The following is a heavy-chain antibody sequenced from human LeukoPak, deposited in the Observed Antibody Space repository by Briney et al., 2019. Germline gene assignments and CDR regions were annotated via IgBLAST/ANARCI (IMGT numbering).Heavy chain of an antibody. V-gene: IGHV4-39*01. CDR2: IYYSGST. CDR1: GGSISSSGYY. D-gene: IGHD3-9*01. J-gene: IGHJ3*02. CDR3: ASGDRYYDILTGYYDDAFDI. Sequence: SETLSLTCTVSGGSISSSGYYWGWIRQPPGKGLEWIGSIYYSGSTFYNPSLKSRVTISVDTSKNQFSLRLTSVTAADTAVYYCASGDRYYDILTGYYDDAFDIWGQGTMVTVSS.